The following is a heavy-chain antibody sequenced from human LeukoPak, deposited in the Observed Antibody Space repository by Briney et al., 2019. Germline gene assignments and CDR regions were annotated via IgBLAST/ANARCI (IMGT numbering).Heavy chain of an antibody. D-gene: IGHD2-2*01. CDR1: GFTFSSYG. CDR2: VRYDGSSK. V-gene: IGHV3-30*02. CDR3: AKDPRSIVTVPAAIGFVY. Sequence: PGGSPRLSCAASGFTFSSYGMHWVRQAPGKGLEWVAFVRYDGSSKYYADSVKGRFTISRDNSKNTLYVQMNSLRAEDTAVYYCAKDPRSIVTVPAAIGFVYWGQGTLVTVSS. J-gene: IGHJ4*02.